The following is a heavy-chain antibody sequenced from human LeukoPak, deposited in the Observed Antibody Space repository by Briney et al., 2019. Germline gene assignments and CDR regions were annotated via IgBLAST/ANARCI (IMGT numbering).Heavy chain of an antibody. CDR1: GFTVSSND. D-gene: IGHD6-19*01. CDR3: ARVSGWYSFAIDY. CDR2: IYSGGST. V-gene: IGHV3-53*01. J-gene: IGHJ4*02. Sequence: GGSLRLSCAASGFTVSSNDMSWVRQAPGKGLEWVSVIYSGGSTYYADSVKGRFTISRDNSKNTLYLQMNSLRAEDTAVYYCARVSGWYSFAIDYWGQGTLVTVSS.